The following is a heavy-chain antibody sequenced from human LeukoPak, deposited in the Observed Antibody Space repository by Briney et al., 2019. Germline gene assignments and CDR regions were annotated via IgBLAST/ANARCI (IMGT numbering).Heavy chain of an antibody. CDR3: ARRYCGSISCYLDF. Sequence: SESLSLTCAVSGYSMSSGHYWVWIRQPPGKGLEWIGSIHHSGSTYYNPPLKSRVTISVDTSNNKFSLKLSSVTAADTAVYYCARRYCGSISCYLDFWGQGTLVTVSS. D-gene: IGHD2-2*01. J-gene: IGHJ4*02. V-gene: IGHV4-38-2*01. CDR2: IHHSGST. CDR1: GYSMSSGHY.